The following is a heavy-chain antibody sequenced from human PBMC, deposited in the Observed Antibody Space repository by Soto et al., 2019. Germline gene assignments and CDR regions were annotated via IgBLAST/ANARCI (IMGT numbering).Heavy chain of an antibody. D-gene: IGHD3-9*01. CDR1: GGSISSSSYY. CDR3: ATVLYYDILTGYYTGTYDY. CDR2: IYYSGST. Sequence: QLQLQESGPGLVKPSETLSLTCTVSGGSISSSSYYWGWIRQPPGKGLEWIGSIYYSGSTYYNPCLKSRVTISVDTSKNQYSLKLSSVTSADTAVYYCATVLYYDILTGYYTGTYDYWGQGTLVTVSS. V-gene: IGHV4-39*01. J-gene: IGHJ4*02.